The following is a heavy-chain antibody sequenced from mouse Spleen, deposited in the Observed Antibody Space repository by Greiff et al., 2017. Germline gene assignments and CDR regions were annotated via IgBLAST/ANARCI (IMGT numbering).Heavy chain of an antibody. CDR1: GYTFTSYG. Sequence: VKLMESGAELARPGASVKLSCKASGYTFTSYGISWVKQRTGQGLEWIGEIYPRSGNTYYNEKFKGKATLTADKSSSTAYMELRSLTSEDSAVYFCARGYDAGWFAYWGQGTLVTVSA. J-gene: IGHJ3*01. CDR2: IYPRSGNT. D-gene: IGHD2-14*01. CDR3: ARGYDAGWFAY. V-gene: IGHV1-81*01.